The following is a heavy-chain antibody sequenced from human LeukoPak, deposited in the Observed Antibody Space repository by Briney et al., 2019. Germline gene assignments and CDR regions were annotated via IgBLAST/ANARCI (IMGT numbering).Heavy chain of an antibody. Sequence: PSETLSLTCNVSGGSINVDYNTDYWSGIRQPAGKGLECIGRIHASEITSYNPSFRGRVTVSLAKSMNQVSLHLASVTAADTAVYYCARDLGINTGWYGFDSWGLGILVTVSS. CDR1: GGSINVDYNTDY. CDR2: IHASEIT. V-gene: IGHV4-4*07. J-gene: IGHJ4*02. CDR3: ARDLGINTGWYGFDS. D-gene: IGHD6-19*01.